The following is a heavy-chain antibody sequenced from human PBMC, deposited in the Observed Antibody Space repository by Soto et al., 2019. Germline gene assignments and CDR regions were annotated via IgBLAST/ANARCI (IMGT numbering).Heavy chain of an antibody. Sequence: GGSLRLSCAASGFTFSSYAMSWVRQAPGKGLEWVSAISGSGGSTYYADSVKGRFTISRDNSKNTLYLQMNSLRAEDTAVYYCAKDQGGYDFWSGYLLMDVWGKGTTVTVSS. CDR2: ISGSGGST. D-gene: IGHD3-3*01. CDR3: AKDQGGYDFWSGYLLMDV. J-gene: IGHJ6*04. V-gene: IGHV3-23*01. CDR1: GFTFSSYA.